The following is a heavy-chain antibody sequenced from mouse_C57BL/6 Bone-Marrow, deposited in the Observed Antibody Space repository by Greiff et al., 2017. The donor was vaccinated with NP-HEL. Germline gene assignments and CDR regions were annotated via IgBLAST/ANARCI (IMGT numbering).Heavy chain of an antibody. D-gene: IGHD1-1*01. CDR3: ARNYGRSDGGYWYFDV. V-gene: IGHV1-22*01. CDR2: INPNNGGT. Sequence: EVQLQQSGPELVKPGASVKMSCKASGYTFTDYNMHWVKQSHGKSLEWIGYINPNNGGTSYNQKFKGKATLTVNKSSSTAYMALRSLTSEDSAVSNCARNYGRSDGGYWYFDVWDRGKAVTVTA. J-gene: IGHJ1*03. CDR1: GYTFTDYN.